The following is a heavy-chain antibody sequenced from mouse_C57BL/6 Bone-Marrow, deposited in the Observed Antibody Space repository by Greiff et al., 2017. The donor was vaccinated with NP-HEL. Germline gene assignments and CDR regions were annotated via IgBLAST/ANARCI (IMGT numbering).Heavy chain of an antibody. CDR1: GFTFSSYG. D-gene: IGHD2-3*01. CDR2: ISSGGSYT. J-gene: IGHJ2*01. Sequence: EVKVIESGGDLVKPGGSLKLSCAASGFTFSSYGMSWVRQTPDKRLEWVATISSGGSYTYYPDRVKGRFTISRDNAKNTLYLQMSSLKSEDTAMYYCARRRLLSYYFDYWGQGTTLTVSS. V-gene: IGHV5-6*02. CDR3: ARRRLLSYYFDY.